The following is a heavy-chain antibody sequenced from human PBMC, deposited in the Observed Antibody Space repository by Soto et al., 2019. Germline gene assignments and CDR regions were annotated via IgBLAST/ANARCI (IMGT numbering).Heavy chain of an antibody. CDR2: INHGGST. Sequence: QVQLQQWGAGLLKPSETLSLTCAVYDGSFSGYYWNWIRQPPGKGLEWIGQINHGGSTTYNPSLKSRVTISADTSKNQFSLRLSSVTAADTAVYYCARGYLTAGGTLWRDACPIWGQGTMVTVSS. CDR1: DGSFSGYY. CDR3: ARGYLTAGGTLWRDACPI. V-gene: IGHV4-34*01. D-gene: IGHD2-21*02. J-gene: IGHJ3*02.